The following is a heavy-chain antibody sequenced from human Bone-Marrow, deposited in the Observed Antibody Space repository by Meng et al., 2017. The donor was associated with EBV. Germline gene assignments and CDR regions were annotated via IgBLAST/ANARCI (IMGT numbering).Heavy chain of an antibody. D-gene: IGHD3-10*01. V-gene: IGHV1-2*06. CDR3: ARRGVGVNPSHFGY. Sequence: QVQRVPPWCAGKKPGASVKGSCKASGYTFAGYYLPLVRQAPGQGLEWVGRINPNSGGTNYAQKFQGRVTMTRDTSITTAYMEVSRLRSDDTAVYYCARRGVGVNPSHFGYWGQGTLVTVSS. CDR2: INPNSGGT. J-gene: IGHJ4*02. CDR1: GYTFAGYY.